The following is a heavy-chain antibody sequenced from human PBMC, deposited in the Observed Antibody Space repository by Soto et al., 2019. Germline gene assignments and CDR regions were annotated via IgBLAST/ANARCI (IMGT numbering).Heavy chain of an antibody. D-gene: IGHD5-12*01. CDR2: TYYRSKWYN. CDR3: ARDPSGYDRGYIYYYYGMDV. Sequence: QTLTLTCAMSGNGGSSNRAAWDWIRQSPSRGLEWLGRTYYRSKWYNDYAVSVKSRITITPDTSKNQFSLQLNSVTPEDTAVYYCARDPSGYDRGYIYYYYGMDVWGQGTTVTVAS. V-gene: IGHV6-1*01. J-gene: IGHJ6*02. CDR1: GNGGSSNRAA.